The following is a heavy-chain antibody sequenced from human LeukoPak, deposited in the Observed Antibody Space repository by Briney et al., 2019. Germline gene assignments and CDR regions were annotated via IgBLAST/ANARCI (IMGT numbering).Heavy chain of an antibody. D-gene: IGHD6-13*01. J-gene: IGHJ4*02. CDR1: GFTVSNYW. CDR2: INPDGGEK. V-gene: IGHV3-7*01. Sequence: PGGSLRLSGGASGFTVSNYWMGWVRQAPGNGREWVANINPDGGEKYYVDSVKGRFTISRDNAKKSLSLQMHSLRAADTAVYYCTKLWQLPDYWGQGTLVTVSS. CDR3: TKLWQLPDY.